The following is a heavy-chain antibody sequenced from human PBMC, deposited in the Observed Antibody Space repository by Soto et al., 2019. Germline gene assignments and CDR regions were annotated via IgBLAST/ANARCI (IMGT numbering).Heavy chain of an antibody. J-gene: IGHJ6*02. CDR3: ARGYRAITIFGVVIGSDYYYGMDV. CDR2: MSPNSGNT. V-gene: IGHV1-8*01. CDR1: GYTFTSYD. D-gene: IGHD3-3*01. Sequence: ASVKVSCKASGYTFTSYDINWVRQATGQGLEWMGWMSPNSGNTGYAQKFQGRVTMTRNTSISTAYMELSSLRSEDTAVYYCARGYRAITIFGVVIGSDYYYGMDVWGQGTTVTVSS.